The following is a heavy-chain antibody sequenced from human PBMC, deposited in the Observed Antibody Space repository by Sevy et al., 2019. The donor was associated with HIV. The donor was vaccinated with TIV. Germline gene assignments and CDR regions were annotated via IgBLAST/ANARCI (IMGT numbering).Heavy chain of an antibody. D-gene: IGHD1-20*01. CDR2: INSNGDST. V-gene: IGHV3-64*01. Sequence: GGSLRLSCAASGFAFSSYAMHWVRQAPGKRLEYVSGINSNGDSTYYANSVKGRFTISRDNSKNTLYLQMGSLRAEDMAVYYCARQFNWNIYMDVWGKGTTVTVSS. CDR3: ARQFNWNIYMDV. J-gene: IGHJ6*03. CDR1: GFAFSSYA.